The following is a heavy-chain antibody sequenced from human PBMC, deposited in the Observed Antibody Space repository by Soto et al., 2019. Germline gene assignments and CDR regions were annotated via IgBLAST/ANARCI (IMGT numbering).Heavy chain of an antibody. J-gene: IGHJ6*02. CDR2: MNPNSGNT. Sequence: QVQLVQSGAEVKKPGASVKVSCKASGYTFTSYDINWVRQATGQGLEWMGWMNPNSGNTGFAQKFQGRVTMTRNTPISTAYMELSSLKSEDTAVYYCTRWSIAEYGLDVWGQGTTVTVSS. D-gene: IGHD6-6*01. CDR3: TRWSIAEYGLDV. V-gene: IGHV1-8*01. CDR1: GYTFTSYD.